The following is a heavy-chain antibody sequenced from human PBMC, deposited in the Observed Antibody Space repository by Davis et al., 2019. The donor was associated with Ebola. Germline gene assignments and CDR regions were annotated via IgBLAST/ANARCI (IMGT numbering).Heavy chain of an antibody. CDR2: ISAYNGNT. J-gene: IGHJ6*02. D-gene: IGHD2-2*03. CDR3: ARVGYCISTSCYWSRSYYYYGMDV. Sequence: ASVKLSCKASGYTFTSYGISWVRQAPGQGLEWMGWISAYNGNTNYAQKLQGRVTMTIDTATSTDYMELRCLRSDDTAVYYCARVGYCISTSCYWSRSYYYYGMDVWGQGTTVTVSS. V-gene: IGHV1-18*01. CDR1: GYTFTSYG.